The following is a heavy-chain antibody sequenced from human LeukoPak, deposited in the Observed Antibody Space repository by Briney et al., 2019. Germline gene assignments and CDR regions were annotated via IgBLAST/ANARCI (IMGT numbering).Heavy chain of an antibody. CDR2: ISGSGGST. V-gene: IGHV3-23*01. CDR3: AKAAPRNIVAPPGDN. J-gene: IGHJ4*02. CDR1: GFTFSSYA. D-gene: IGHD5-12*01. Sequence: GGSLRLSCAASGFTFSSYAMSWVRQAPGKGLEWVSAISGSGGSTYYADSVKGRFTISRDNSKNTLYLQMNSLRGEDTAVYYYAKAAPRNIVAPPGDNWGQGTLVTVSS.